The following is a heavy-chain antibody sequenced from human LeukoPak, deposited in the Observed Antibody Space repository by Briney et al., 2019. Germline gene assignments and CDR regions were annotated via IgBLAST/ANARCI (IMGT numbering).Heavy chain of an antibody. J-gene: IGHJ4*02. CDR3: AREGTGTTVVTRQRPFDY. Sequence: GGSLRLSCAASGFTFSSYSMNWVRQAPGKGLEWVSSISSSSSYIYYADSVKGRFTISRDNAKNSLYLQMNSLRAEDTAVYYCAREGTGTTVVTRQRPFDYWGQGTLVTVSS. V-gene: IGHV3-21*01. D-gene: IGHD4-23*01. CDR2: ISSSSSYI. CDR1: GFTFSSYS.